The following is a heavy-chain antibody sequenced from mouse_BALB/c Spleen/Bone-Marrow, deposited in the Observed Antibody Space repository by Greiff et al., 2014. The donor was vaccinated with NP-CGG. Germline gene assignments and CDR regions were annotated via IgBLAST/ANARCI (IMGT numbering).Heavy chain of an antibody. D-gene: IGHD2-4*01. Sequence: VQLKHSGGGLVKSGGSLKLSCAASGFTFNSYGMSWVRQIPEKRLEWVATISGGGSYTFYPDSVKGRFTISRDNAKNNLYLQLSSLRSEDTALYYCARHAYYDQTEVSFVYWGQGTLVTVSA. CDR2: ISGGGSYT. CDR1: GFTFNSYG. V-gene: IGHV5-9-2*01. CDR3: ARHAYYDQTEVSFVY. J-gene: IGHJ3*01.